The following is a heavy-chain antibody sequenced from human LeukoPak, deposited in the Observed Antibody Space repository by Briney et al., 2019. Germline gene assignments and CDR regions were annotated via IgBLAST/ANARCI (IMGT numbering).Heavy chain of an antibody. Sequence: GGSLRLSCAASGFTFSRHWMTWVRQAPGKGLEWVANIKHGGSEKNYVDSVKGRFTISRDNAKNSLYLQMNSLRAEGTAVYYCAKAKSSSWYIFGYWGQGTLVTVSA. D-gene: IGHD6-13*01. CDR3: AKAKSSSWYIFGY. CDR2: IKHGGSEK. CDR1: GFTFSRHW. J-gene: IGHJ4*02. V-gene: IGHV3-7*03.